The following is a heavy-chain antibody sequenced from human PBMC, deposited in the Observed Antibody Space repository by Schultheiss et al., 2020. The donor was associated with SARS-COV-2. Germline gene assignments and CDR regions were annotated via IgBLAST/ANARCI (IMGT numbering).Heavy chain of an antibody. CDR1: GFTFSSYG. V-gene: IGHV3-48*04. CDR3: ASGSSGWYGGYFDL. CDR2: ISSSGSTI. Sequence: GGSLRLSCAASGFTFSSYGMHWVRQAPGKGLEWVSYISSSGSTIYYADSVKGRFTISRDNAKNSLYLQMNSLRAEDTAVYYCASGSSGWYGGYFDLWGRGTLVTVSS. D-gene: IGHD6-19*01. J-gene: IGHJ2*01.